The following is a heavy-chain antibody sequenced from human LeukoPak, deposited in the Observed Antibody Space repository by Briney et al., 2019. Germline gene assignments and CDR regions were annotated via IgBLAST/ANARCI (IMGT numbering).Heavy chain of an antibody. D-gene: IGHD5-24*01. J-gene: IGHJ4*02. Sequence: ASVRVSCKASGYTFTSYGISWAPQAPGQGLEWMGWISAYNGNTNYAQKLQGRVTMTTDTSTSTAYMELRSLRSDDTAVYYCARQSRLQKALDYWGQGTLVTVSS. CDR3: ARQSRLQKALDY. V-gene: IGHV1-18*01. CDR2: ISAYNGNT. CDR1: GYTFTSYG.